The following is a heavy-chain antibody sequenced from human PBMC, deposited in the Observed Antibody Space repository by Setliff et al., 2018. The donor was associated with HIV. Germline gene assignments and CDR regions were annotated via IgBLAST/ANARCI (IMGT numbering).Heavy chain of an antibody. D-gene: IGHD3-10*01. V-gene: IGHV4-34*01. CDR1: GGSISSYY. Sequence: SETLSLTCTVSGGSISSYYWSWIRQPPGKGLEWIGEINHSGSTNYNPSLKSRVTISVDTSKNQFSLKLSSVTAADTAVYYCAREGITMVRVVEVAFDIWGQGTMVTVSS. CDR3: AREGITMVRVVEVAFDI. J-gene: IGHJ3*02. CDR2: INHSGST.